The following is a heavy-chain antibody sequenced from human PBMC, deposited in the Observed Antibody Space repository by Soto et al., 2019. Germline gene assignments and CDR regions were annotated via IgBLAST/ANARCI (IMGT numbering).Heavy chain of an antibody. CDR3: ARIGGYQLLADFDY. J-gene: IGHJ4*02. Sequence: ASVKVSCKASGYTLSDFGISWVRQAPGQGLEWMGWISAYDGGTKYAQNLQDRVTMTTDASTNTAHMELRSLRSDDTALYFCARIGGYQLLADFDYWGQGTPVTVSS. V-gene: IGHV1-18*01. CDR1: GYTLSDFG. CDR2: ISAYDGGT. D-gene: IGHD3-10*01.